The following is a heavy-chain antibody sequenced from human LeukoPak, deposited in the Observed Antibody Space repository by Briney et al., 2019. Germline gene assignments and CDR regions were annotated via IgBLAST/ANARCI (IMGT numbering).Heavy chain of an antibody. Sequence: GSLRLSCAASGFTFSSYGMSWIRQPPGKGLEWIGEINHSGSTNYNPSLKSRVTISVDTSKNQFSLKLSSVTAADTAVYYCARFRITNDAFDIWGQGTMVTVSS. CDR3: ARFRITNDAFDI. D-gene: IGHD3-10*01. J-gene: IGHJ3*02. V-gene: IGHV4-34*01. CDR2: INHSGST. CDR1: GFTFSSYG.